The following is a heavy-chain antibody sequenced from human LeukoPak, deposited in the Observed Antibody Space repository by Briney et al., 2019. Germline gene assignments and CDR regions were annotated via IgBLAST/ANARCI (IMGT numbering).Heavy chain of an antibody. CDR2: ISGSGGST. CDR3: AKASWGYSSGWYRVPFDY. Sequence: GGSLRLSCAASGFTFSSYAMSWVRQAPGKGLEWVSAISGSGGSTYYADSVKGRFTISRDNSKNTLYLQMNSLRAEDTAVYYCAKASWGYSSGWYRVPFDYWGQGTLVTVST. CDR1: GFTFSSYA. D-gene: IGHD6-19*01. J-gene: IGHJ4*02. V-gene: IGHV3-23*01.